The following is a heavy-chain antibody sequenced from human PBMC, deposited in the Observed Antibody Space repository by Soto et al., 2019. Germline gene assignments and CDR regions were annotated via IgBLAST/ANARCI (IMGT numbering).Heavy chain of an antibody. J-gene: IGHJ6*03. D-gene: IGHD3-10*01. CDR2: ISGSGGST. Sequence: GGSLRLSCAASGFTFSSYAMSWVRQAPGKGLEWVSAISGSGGSTYYADSVKGRFTISRDNSKNTLYLQMNSLRAEDTAVYYCAKNGGSYYYGSGLYCYYMDVWGKGTTVTVSS. CDR3: AKNGGSYYYGSGLYCYYMDV. V-gene: IGHV3-23*01. CDR1: GFTFSSYA.